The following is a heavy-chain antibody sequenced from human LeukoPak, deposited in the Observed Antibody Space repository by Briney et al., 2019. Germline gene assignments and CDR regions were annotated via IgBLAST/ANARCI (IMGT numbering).Heavy chain of an antibody. CDR2: ISSGSTYT. CDR3: ARVNNYYGARGGGYFDY. CDR1: GISFSDYY. V-gene: IGHV3-11*05. Sequence: TGGSVRLSCAASGISFSDYYMSWIRQAPGKGLEWVSDISSGSTYTNYADSVKGRFTIFRDNAKNSLYLQMNSLRTEDTAVYYCARVNNYYGARGGGYFDYWGKGTMVTVSS. J-gene: IGHJ4*02. D-gene: IGHD3-10*01.